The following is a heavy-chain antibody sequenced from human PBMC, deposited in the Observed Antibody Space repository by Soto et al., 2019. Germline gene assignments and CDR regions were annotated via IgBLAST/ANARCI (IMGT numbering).Heavy chain of an antibody. J-gene: IGHJ4*02. Sequence: QLLESGGGLVQPGGSLRLSCAASGFTFSSYSMNWVRQAPGKGLQWVATVGGGGDNIFYADSVKSRFTISRDDSQNMVFLQMNSLRPEDTAVYFCAKRDSGSGRSPPLINYWGQGTLVTVSS. D-gene: IGHD3-10*01. CDR2: VGGGGDNI. CDR3: AKRDSGSGRSPPLINY. V-gene: IGHV3-23*01. CDR1: GFTFSSYS.